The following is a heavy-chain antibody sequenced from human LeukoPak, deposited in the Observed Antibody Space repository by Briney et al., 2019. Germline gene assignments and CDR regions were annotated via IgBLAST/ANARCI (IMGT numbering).Heavy chain of an antibody. D-gene: IGHD6-13*01. J-gene: IGHJ3*02. V-gene: IGHV1-69*04. CDR3: AREEGAPIAAANI. Sequence: GASVKVSCKASGGTFSSYAISWVRQAPGQGLEWMGRIIPILGIANYAQKFQGRVTITADKSTSTAYMELSSLRSEDTAVYYCAREEGAPIAAANIWGLGTMVTVSS. CDR2: IIPILGIA. CDR1: GGTFSSYA.